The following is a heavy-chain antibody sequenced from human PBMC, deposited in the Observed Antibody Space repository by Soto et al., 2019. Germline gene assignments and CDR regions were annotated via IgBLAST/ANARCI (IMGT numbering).Heavy chain of an antibody. CDR1: GYTFTSYG. J-gene: IGHJ6*03. Sequence: ASVKVSCKASGYTFTSYGISWVRHAPGQGLEWMGWISANDGNTNYAQKFQGRVTMTTDTSTSTAYMELRSLRSDDSAVYYCARDLTFNIVEGAAHYYHYYMDVWGKGTTVTVSS. CDR3: ARDLTFNIVEGAAHYYHYYMDV. D-gene: IGHD2-2*01. V-gene: IGHV1-18*01. CDR2: ISANDGNT.